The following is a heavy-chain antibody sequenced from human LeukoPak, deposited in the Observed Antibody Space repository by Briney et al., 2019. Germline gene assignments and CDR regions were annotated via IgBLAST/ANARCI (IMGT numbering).Heavy chain of an antibody. CDR1: GYTFTSYA. CDR2: INAGNGNT. D-gene: IGHD2/OR15-2a*01. J-gene: IGHJ6*02. V-gene: IGHV1-3*01. Sequence: ASVKVSCKASGYTFTSYAMHWVRQAPGQRLEWMGWINAGNGNTKYAQKFQGRVTITRDTSASTAYMELSSLRSEDTAVYYCARDEDFHYYYYGMDVWGQGTTVTVS. CDR3: ARDEDFHYYYYGMDV.